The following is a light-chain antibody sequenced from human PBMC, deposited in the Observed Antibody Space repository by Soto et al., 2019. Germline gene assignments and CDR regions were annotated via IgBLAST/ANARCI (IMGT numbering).Light chain of an antibody. Sequence: DIQMTQSPSTLSASVGDRVTITCRASQNIDSWLAWYHQKPGKAPKLLIYKASKLQTGVPSRFSGSVSGTEFTLTISSLQPDDFATYYCQQYVSFPLTFGGGTKVEIK. CDR1: QNIDSW. J-gene: IGKJ4*01. V-gene: IGKV1-5*03. CDR3: QQYVSFPLT. CDR2: KAS.